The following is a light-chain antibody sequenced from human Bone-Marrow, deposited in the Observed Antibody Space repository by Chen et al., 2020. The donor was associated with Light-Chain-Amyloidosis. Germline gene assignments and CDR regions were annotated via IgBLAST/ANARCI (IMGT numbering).Light chain of an antibody. CDR3: QQYGTSPLT. CDR2: GSS. V-gene: IGKV3-20*01. J-gene: IGKJ4*01. Sequence: EIVLTQSPGTLSLSPGEGANLSCRASQTISSNYLTWYQQKFGQAPRLLIYGSSSRATGIPDRITGSGSGTDFTLTINRLEHEDFAMYYCQQYGTSPLTFGGGTKVEI. CDR1: QTISSNY.